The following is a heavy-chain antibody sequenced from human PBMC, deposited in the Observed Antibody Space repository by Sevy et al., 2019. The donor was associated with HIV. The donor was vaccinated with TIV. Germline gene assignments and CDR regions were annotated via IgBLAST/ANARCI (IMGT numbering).Heavy chain of an antibody. D-gene: IGHD2-8*01. CDR3: ARDRDDGYCTNGVCFNFDH. CDR2: ISWNSASI. Sequence: GGSLRLSCAASGFTFDDYAMHWVRQAPGKGLEWVSGISWNSASIDYADSVKGRFTISRDNAKNSLYLQMKSLRAEDTALYYCARDRDDGYCTNGVCFNFDHWGQGTLVTVSS. J-gene: IGHJ4*01. V-gene: IGHV3-9*01. CDR1: GFTFDDYA.